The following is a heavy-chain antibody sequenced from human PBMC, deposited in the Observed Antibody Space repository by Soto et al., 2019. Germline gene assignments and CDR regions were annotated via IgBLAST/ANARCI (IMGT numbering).Heavy chain of an antibody. Sequence: GGSLRLSCAASGFTFSSYSMNWVRQAPGKGLEWVSYISGSSSNIYYADSVKGRFTISRDNAMNSLYLQMNSLRAEDTAVYYCARDIVAGSGWYTYDYWGQGT. CDR1: GFTFSSYS. CDR2: ISGSSSNI. CDR3: ARDIVAGSGWYTYDY. D-gene: IGHD6-19*01. J-gene: IGHJ4*02. V-gene: IGHV3-48*01.